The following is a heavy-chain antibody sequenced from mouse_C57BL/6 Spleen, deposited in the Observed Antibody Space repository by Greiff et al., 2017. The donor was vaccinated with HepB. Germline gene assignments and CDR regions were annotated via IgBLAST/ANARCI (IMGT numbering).Heavy chain of an antibody. J-gene: IGHJ2*01. V-gene: IGHV5-9-1*02. CDR1: GFTFSSYA. Sequence: EVMLVESGEGLVKPGGSLKLSCAASGFTFSSYAMSWVRQTPEKRLEWVAYISSGGDYIYYADTVKGRFTISRDNARNTLYLQMSSLKSEDTAMYYCTRDLGTMVTAYYFDYWGQGTTLTVSS. CDR2: ISSGGDYI. D-gene: IGHD2-2*01. CDR3: TRDLGTMVTAYYFDY.